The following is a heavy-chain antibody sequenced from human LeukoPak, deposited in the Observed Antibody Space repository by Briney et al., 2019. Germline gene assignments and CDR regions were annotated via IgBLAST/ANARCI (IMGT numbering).Heavy chain of an antibody. D-gene: IGHD3-9*01. CDR3: ARDLTGGREV. V-gene: IGHV3-74*01. J-gene: IGHJ4*02. Sequence: GGSLRLSCAVSGFTLTDWWMHWVRQAPGKGLMWVSRINEDGRTINYADSVEGRFTTSRDRAKNTLYLQMNSLRVEDTAVYFCARDLTGGREVWGQGTLVTVSS. CDR2: INEDGRTI. CDR1: GFTLTDWW.